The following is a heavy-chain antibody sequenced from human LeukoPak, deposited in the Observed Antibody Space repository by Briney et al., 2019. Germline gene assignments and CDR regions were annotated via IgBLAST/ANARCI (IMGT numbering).Heavy chain of an antibody. CDR1: GGSIRRYY. V-gene: IGHV4-59*01. J-gene: IGHJ3*02. CDR3: ARPGVGSGRYGAFDI. D-gene: IGHD1-26*01. CDR2: IYSSGST. Sequence: SGTLSLTCTVSGGSIRRYYWSWIRQPPGKGLEWIGYIYSSGSTNYNPSLKSRLTISVDASKNQFSLKLTSVTAADTAVYYCARPGVGSGRYGAFDIWGQGTMVTVSS.